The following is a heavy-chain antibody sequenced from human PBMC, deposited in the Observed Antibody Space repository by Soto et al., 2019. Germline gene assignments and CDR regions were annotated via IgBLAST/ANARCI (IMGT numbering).Heavy chain of an antibody. D-gene: IGHD1-26*01. CDR3: ARDRMLVGAFGIDY. CDR2: IKQDGSEK. J-gene: IGHJ4*02. V-gene: IGHV3-7*01. Sequence: PGGSLRLSCAASGFTFSSYRMSWVRQAPGKGLEWVANIKQDGSEKYYVDSVKGRFTISRDNAKNSLYLQMNSLRAEDTAVYYCARDRMLVGAFGIDYWGQGTLVTVSS. CDR1: GFTFSSYR.